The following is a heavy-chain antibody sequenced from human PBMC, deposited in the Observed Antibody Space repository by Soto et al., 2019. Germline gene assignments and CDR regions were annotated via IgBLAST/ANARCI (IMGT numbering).Heavy chain of an antibody. Sequence: SESLSLTCAVYGGSFSGYDRSWIRQAPEKGLEWIGEINHSGSTNYNPSLKSRVSISLDTSKNQFSLKLTSVTAADTAVHYCARRGDYYDSSGDANDIWGQGTMVTVSS. D-gene: IGHD3-22*01. CDR3: ARRGDYYDSSGDANDI. J-gene: IGHJ3*02. V-gene: IGHV4-34*01. CDR1: GGSFSGYD. CDR2: INHSGST.